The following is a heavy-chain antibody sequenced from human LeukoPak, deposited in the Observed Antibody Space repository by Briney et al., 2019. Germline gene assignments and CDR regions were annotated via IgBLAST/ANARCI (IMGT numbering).Heavy chain of an antibody. CDR3: AKDKIGLRFLEWSYLFDY. J-gene: IGHJ4*02. Sequence: GGSLRLSCAASGFTFSSYAMSWVRQVPGKGLEWVSAISGSGGSTYYADSVKGRFTISRDNSKNTLYLQMNSLRAEDTAVYYCAKDKIGLRFLEWSYLFDYWGQGTLVTVSS. D-gene: IGHD3-3*01. CDR1: GFTFSSYA. V-gene: IGHV3-23*01. CDR2: ISGSGGST.